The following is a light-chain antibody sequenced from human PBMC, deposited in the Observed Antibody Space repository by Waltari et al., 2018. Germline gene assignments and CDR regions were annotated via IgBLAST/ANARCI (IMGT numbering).Light chain of an antibody. Sequence: IQLTQSPSSLSASVGDRVTITCRASQDISSHLAWYQQIPGKAPKLLIYAASTLQSGVPSRFGGSGSGTDFTLTISILQPEDFATFYCLQLYSYPLTFGGGTKVEIK. V-gene: IGKV1-9*01. CDR2: AAS. J-gene: IGKJ4*01. CDR1: QDISSH. CDR3: LQLYSYPLT.